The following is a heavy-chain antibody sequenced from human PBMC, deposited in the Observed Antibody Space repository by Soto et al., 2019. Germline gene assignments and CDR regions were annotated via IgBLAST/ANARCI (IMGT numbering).Heavy chain of an antibody. D-gene: IGHD1-1*01. V-gene: IGHV3-15*01. Sequence: GSLRLSCAASGFTFSNAWMSWVRQAPGKGLEWVGRIKSKTDGGTTDYAAPVKGRFTISRDDSKNTLYLQMNSLKTEDTAVYYCTTGLAGTSYDYYGMDVWGQGTTVTVSS. CDR3: TTGLAGTSYDYYGMDV. CDR2: IKSKTDGGTT. CDR1: GFTFSNAW. J-gene: IGHJ6*02.